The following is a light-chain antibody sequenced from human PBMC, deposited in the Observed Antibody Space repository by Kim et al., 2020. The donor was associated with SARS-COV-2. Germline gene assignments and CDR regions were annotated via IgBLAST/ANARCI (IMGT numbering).Light chain of an antibody. CDR1: SNDIGGYKS. Sequence: GQSVTIPCTGTSNDIGGYKSVSWFQQHPGKAPKLMIYDVRRRPSGVPDRFSGSKSGNTASLTISGLQAEDEADYYCCSYAGSYTLVFGGGTQVTVL. V-gene: IGLV2-11*01. CDR2: DVR. CDR3: CSYAGSYTLV. J-gene: IGLJ3*02.